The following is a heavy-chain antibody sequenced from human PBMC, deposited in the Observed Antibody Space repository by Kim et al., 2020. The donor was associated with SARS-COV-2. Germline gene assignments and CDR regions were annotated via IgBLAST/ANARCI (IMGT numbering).Heavy chain of an antibody. Sequence: GGSLRLSCAASGFTFNCCAMTWVRQAPGKGPEWVSSISHDGTSSHYAGSVKGRFIISRDDSKNTLYLRLNNLRAEDTALYYCAKDWWNYSAMDVWGQGTT. CDR2: ISHDGTSS. D-gene: IGHD2-15*01. V-gene: IGHV3-23*01. J-gene: IGHJ6*02. CDR1: GFTFNCCA. CDR3: AKDWWNYSAMDV.